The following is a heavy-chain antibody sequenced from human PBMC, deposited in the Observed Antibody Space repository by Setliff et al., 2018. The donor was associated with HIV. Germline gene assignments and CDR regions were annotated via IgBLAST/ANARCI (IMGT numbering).Heavy chain of an antibody. CDR3: AKTSVGATGLYAFDI. CDR2: IYYSGST. V-gene: IGHV4-59*08. CDR1: GGSISSHY. Sequence: PSETLSLTCTVSGGSISSHYWSWIRQPPGKGLEWIGYIYYSGSTYHNPSLKSRVTTLVDTSKNQFSLKLSSVTAADTAVYYCAKTSVGATGLYAFDIWGQGTMVTVSS. D-gene: IGHD1-26*01. J-gene: IGHJ3*02.